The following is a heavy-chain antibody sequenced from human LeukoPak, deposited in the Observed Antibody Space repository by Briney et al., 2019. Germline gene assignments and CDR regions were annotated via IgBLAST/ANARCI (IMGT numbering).Heavy chain of an antibody. D-gene: IGHD4-23*01. J-gene: IGHJ5*02. CDR2: IYYSGST. CDR3: ARVDYGGSNWFDP. V-gene: IGHV4-59*01. Sequence: SETLSLTCTVSGGSISSYYWSWIRQPPGKGLEWLGYIYYSGSTKYNPSLKSRVTISVDTSKNQFSLKLSSVTAADTAVYYCARVDYGGSNWFDPWGQGTLVTVSS. CDR1: GGSISSYY.